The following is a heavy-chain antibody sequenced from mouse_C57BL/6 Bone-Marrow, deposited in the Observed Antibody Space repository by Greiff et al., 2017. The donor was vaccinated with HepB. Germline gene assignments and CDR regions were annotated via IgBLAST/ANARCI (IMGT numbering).Heavy chain of an antibody. J-gene: IGHJ3*01. CDR2: INPSSGYT. Sequence: QVQLKQSGAELARPGASVKMSCKASGYTFTSYTMHWVKQRPGQGLEWIGYINPSSGYTKYNQKFKDKATLTADKSSSTAYMQLSSLTSEDSAVYYCARIGGGFAYWGQGTLVTVSA. CDR3: ARIGGGFAY. CDR1: GYTFTSYT. V-gene: IGHV1-4*01.